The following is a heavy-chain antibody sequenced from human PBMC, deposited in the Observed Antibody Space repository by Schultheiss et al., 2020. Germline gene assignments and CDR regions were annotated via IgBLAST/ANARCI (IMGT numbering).Heavy chain of an antibody. CDR2: IYNSGST. CDR1: GGSVSSGSCY. J-gene: IGHJ5*02. V-gene: IGHV4-61*01. Sequence: SETLSLTCTVSGGSVSSGSCYWTWIRQPPGKGLEWIGYIYNSGSTNYNPSLKSRVTISVDTSKNQFSLKLSSVTAADTAVYYCARGGCGGDCYPGWFDPWGQGTLVTVYS. D-gene: IGHD2-21*02. CDR3: ARGGCGGDCYPGWFDP.